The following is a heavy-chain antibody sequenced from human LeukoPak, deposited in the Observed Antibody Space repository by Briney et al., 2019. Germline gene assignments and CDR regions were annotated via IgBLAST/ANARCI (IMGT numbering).Heavy chain of an antibody. CDR2: IYYSGST. J-gene: IGHJ6*02. CDR3: ARVVAGYKYHYGMDV. Sequence: SETLSLTCTVSGGSISSGGYYWSWIRQHPGKGLEWIGYIYYSGSTYYNPSLKSRVTISVDTSKNQFSLKLSSVTAADTAVYYCARVVAGYKYHYGMDVWGQGTTVTVSS. CDR1: GGSISSGGYY. D-gene: IGHD6-19*01. V-gene: IGHV4-31*03.